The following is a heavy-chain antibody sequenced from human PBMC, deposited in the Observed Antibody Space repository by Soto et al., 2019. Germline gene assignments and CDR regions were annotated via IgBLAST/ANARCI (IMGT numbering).Heavy chain of an antibody. CDR1: GFTFSSYS. Sequence: GGSLRLSCAASGFTFSSYSMNWVRQAPGKGLEWVSYISSSSTIYYADSVKGRFTISRDNAKNSLYLQMNSLRAEDTAVYYCARDPGREWVRYMDVWGKGTTVTVSS. J-gene: IGHJ6*03. V-gene: IGHV3-48*01. CDR3: ARDPGREWVRYMDV. D-gene: IGHD5-12*01. CDR2: ISSSSTI.